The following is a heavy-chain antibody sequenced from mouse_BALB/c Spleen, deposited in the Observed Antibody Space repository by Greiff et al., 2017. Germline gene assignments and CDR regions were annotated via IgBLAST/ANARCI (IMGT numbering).Heavy chain of an antibody. CDR1: GFTFSSYG. J-gene: IGHJ2*01. Sequence: EVQGVESGGGLVQPGGSLKLSCAASGFTFSSYGMSWVRQTPDKRLELVATINSNGGSTYYPDSVKGRFTISRDNAKNTLYLQMSSLKSEDTAMFDCARVTTAGYFDYWGQGTTLTVSS. CDR2: INSNGGST. D-gene: IGHD1-2*01. CDR3: ARVTTAGYFDY. V-gene: IGHV5-6-3*01.